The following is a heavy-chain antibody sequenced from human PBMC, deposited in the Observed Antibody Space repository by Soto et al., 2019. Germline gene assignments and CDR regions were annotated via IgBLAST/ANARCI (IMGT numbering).Heavy chain of an antibody. J-gene: IGHJ4*02. CDR3: ARESEDLTSNFDY. CDR1: GFTFTRYS. V-gene: IGHV3-21*06. CDR2: ISSTTNYI. Sequence: LRLSCAASGFTFTRYSMNWVRQAPGKGLEWVSSISSTTNYIYYGDSMKGRFTISRDNAKNSLYLEMNSLRAEDTAVCYCARESEDLTSNFDYWGQGTLVTVSS.